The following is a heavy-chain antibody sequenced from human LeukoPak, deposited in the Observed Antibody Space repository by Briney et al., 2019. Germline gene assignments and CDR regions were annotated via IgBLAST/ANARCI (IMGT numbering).Heavy chain of an antibody. J-gene: IGHJ6*03. CDR1: GFTFSSYW. D-gene: IGHD3-3*01. CDR3: ARDQDFWSGYYSYYYYYMDV. Sequence: PGGSLRLSCEASGFTFSSYWMSWVRQAPGKGLEWVATIRQDGSVNHCADSVKGRFTISRDNAKNSLYLQMNSLRAEDTAVYYCARDQDFWSGYYSYYYYYMDVWGKGTTVTVSS. CDR2: IRQDGSVN. V-gene: IGHV3-7*01.